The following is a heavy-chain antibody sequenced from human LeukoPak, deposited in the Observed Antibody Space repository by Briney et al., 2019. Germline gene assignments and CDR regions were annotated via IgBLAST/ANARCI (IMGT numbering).Heavy chain of an antibody. J-gene: IGHJ3*02. D-gene: IGHD3-22*01. CDR1: GFTFSSYS. CDR2: ISSSSSTI. Sequence: GGSLRLSCAASGFTFSSYSMNWVRQAPGKGLEWVSYISSSSSTIYYADSVKGRFTISRDNAKNSLYLQMNSLRAEDTAVYYCARDAGGDYYDSSIDAFDIWGQGTMVTVSS. CDR3: ARDAGGDYYDSSIDAFDI. V-gene: IGHV3-48*04.